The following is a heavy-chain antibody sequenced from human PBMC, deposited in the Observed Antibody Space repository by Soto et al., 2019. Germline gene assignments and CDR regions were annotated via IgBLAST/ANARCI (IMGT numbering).Heavy chain of an antibody. D-gene: IGHD3-22*01. Sequence: GGSLRLSCAASGFTFSSYGLHRVRQAPGKGLEWVAVISYGGSNTDYADSVKGRFTISRDNSKNTLYLQMNSLRAEDTAVYYCARGYYDSRNYYYAMDVWGQGTTVTGSS. V-gene: IGHV3-30-3*01. CDR2: ISYGGSNT. J-gene: IGHJ6*02. CDR1: GFTFSSYG. CDR3: ARGYYDSRNYYYAMDV.